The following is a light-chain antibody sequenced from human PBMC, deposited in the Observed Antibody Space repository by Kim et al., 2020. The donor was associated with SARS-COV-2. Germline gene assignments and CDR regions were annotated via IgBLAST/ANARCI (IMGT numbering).Light chain of an antibody. Sequence: QSALTQPASASGSPGQSITISCTGTSSDVGVYNFVSWYQQHPGKAPKLMIYEVSNRPSGVPDRFSGSKSGNTASLTISGLQPEDEADYYCSSFTISRTVVSGTGTKVTAL. CDR2: EVS. CDR3: SSFTISRTVV. J-gene: IGLJ1*01. CDR1: SSDVGVYNF. V-gene: IGLV2-14*01.